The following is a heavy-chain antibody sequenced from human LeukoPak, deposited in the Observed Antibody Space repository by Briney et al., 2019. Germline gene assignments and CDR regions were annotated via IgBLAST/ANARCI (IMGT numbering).Heavy chain of an antibody. D-gene: IGHD1-7*01. Sequence: GESLKISCKGSGYSFTSYWIGWVRQMPGKGLEWMGIIYPGDSDTRYSPSFQGQVTISADKSISTAYLQWSSLKASDTAMYFCARGNWNYVGYNWFDPWGQGTLVTVPS. V-gene: IGHV5-51*01. CDR1: GYSFTSYW. CDR2: IYPGDSDT. CDR3: ARGNWNYVGYNWFDP. J-gene: IGHJ5*02.